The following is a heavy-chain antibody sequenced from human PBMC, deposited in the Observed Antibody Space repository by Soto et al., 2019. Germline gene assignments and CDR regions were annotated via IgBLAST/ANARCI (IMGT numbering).Heavy chain of an antibody. Sequence: QVQLQESGPGLVKPSETLSLTCTVSGGSISSYYWSWIRQPPGKGLEWIGYIYYSGSTNYNPSLKSRVTLSVDTSKNQFSLKLSSVTAADTAVYYCARQSPYSSSWPDNWFDPWGQGTLVTVSS. CDR1: GGSISSYY. CDR3: ARQSPYSSSWPDNWFDP. J-gene: IGHJ5*02. V-gene: IGHV4-59*01. D-gene: IGHD6-13*01. CDR2: IYYSGST.